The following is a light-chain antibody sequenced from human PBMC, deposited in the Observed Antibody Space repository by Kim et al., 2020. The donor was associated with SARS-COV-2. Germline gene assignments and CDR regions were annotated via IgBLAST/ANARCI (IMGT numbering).Light chain of an antibody. CDR2: RDN. CDR1: SNNVGNQG. Sequence: RQTATLTCTGNSNNVGNQGAGWLQQHQGHPPKLLFNRDNNRPSGISERFSAARSGNTASLTITGLQLEDEGDYYCSAWDSSLNVWVFGGGTQLTVL. J-gene: IGLJ3*02. V-gene: IGLV10-54*04. CDR3: SAWDSSLNVWV.